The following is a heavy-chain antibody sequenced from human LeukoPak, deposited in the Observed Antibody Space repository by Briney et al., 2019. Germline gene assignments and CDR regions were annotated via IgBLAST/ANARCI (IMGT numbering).Heavy chain of an antibody. CDR3: ARGIQLRMVTGWFDP. CDR2: INHSGST. CDR1: GGSFSGYY. J-gene: IGHJ5*02. Sequence: SETLSLTCAVYGGSFSGYYWSWIRQPPGKGLEWIGEINHSGSTNYNPSLKSRVTISVDTSKNQFSLKLSSVTAADTAVYYCARGIQLRMVTGWFDPWGQGTLVTVSS. D-gene: IGHD5-18*01. V-gene: IGHV4-34*01.